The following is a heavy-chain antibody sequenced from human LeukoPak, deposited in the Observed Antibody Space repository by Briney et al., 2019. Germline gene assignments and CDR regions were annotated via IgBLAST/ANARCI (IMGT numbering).Heavy chain of an antibody. J-gene: IGHJ4*02. Sequence: KPGGSLRLSCAASGFIFSDYSMNWVRQAPGKGLEWVSSISSTSSYIYTADSVKGQFTVSRDNAKNSLYLQMNSLRAEDTAVYYCARHYHFDSGDYYYREFDYWGQGTLVTVSS. CDR2: ISSTSSYI. CDR1: GFIFSDYS. CDR3: ARHYHFDSGDYYYREFDY. D-gene: IGHD3-22*01. V-gene: IGHV3-21*01.